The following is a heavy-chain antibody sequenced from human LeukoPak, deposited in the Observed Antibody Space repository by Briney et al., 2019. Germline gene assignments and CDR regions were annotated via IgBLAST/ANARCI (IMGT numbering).Heavy chain of an antibody. Sequence: SLRPSFANSGFTFEDFALEWVRPASGKGLEWVSGISWNSGDITYADSVKGRFTISRDNTKHSLYLQMNSLRAEDTALYYCTREYTASPTYFDYWGQGTLVTVSS. CDR3: TREYTASPTYFDY. J-gene: IGHJ4*02. D-gene: IGHD2-2*02. CDR2: ISWNSGDI. V-gene: IGHV3-9*01. CDR1: GFTFEDFA.